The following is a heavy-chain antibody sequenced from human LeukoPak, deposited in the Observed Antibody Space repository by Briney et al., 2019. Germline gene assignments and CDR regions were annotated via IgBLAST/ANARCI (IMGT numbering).Heavy chain of an antibody. CDR3: AGRHCSGGGCYFAGADPFDY. CDR2: ISFDGSNR. V-gene: IGHV3-30*03. Sequence: PGRSLRLSCAASRFTFSSYGMHWVRQAPGKGLEWVAIISFDGSNRYYADSVKGRFTISRDNSKNTLYLQMNSLRAEDTAVYFCAGRHCSGGGCYFAGADPFDYWGQGTLVTVSS. J-gene: IGHJ4*02. CDR1: RFTFSSYG. D-gene: IGHD2-15*01.